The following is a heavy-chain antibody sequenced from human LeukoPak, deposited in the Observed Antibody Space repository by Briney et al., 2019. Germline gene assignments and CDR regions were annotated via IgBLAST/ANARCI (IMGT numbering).Heavy chain of an antibody. J-gene: IGHJ6*03. CDR3: ARGMYPRQWLRSAMYYYYYYMDV. CDR1: GWSFSGYY. CDR2: INHSGST. Sequence: SETLPLTCAVYGWSFSGYYWSGSLQPPGKGLEWIGEINHSGSTNYNPSLKSRVTRSVDTSKNQFSLKLSSVAAADTAVYYCARGMYPRQWLRSAMYYYYYYMDVWGKGTTVTVSS. D-gene: IGHD5-12*01. V-gene: IGHV4-34*01.